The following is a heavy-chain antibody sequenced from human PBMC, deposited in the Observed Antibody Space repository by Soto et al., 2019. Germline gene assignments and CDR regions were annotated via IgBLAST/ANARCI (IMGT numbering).Heavy chain of an antibody. J-gene: IGHJ5*02. CDR2: IYYSGST. CDR3: AREHSSGWQNNWFDP. V-gene: IGHV4-31*03. Sequence: QVQLQESGPGLVKPSQTLSLTCTASGGSISSGGYYWSWIRQHPGKGLEWIGYIYYSGSTYYNPSLKSRVTISVDTSKNQFSLKLSSVTAADTAVYYCAREHSSGWQNNWFDPWGQGTLVTVSS. CDR1: GGSISSGGYY. D-gene: IGHD6-19*01.